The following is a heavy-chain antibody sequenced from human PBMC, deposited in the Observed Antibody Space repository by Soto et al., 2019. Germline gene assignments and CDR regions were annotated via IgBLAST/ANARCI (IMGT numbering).Heavy chain of an antibody. J-gene: IGHJ4*02. V-gene: IGHV3-15*01. D-gene: IGHD1-7*01. CDR3: TTDVNYNDHSDLV. CDR2: IKSKTDGETT. CDR1: GFTFFNVW. Sequence: EVQLVEAGGGLVKPGGSLRLSCAASGFTFFNVWMSWVRQAPGKGLEWVGRIKSKTDGETTDYAAPVKGRLTISRDDSKKTVYLQMNSLNTEDTGVYYCTTDVNYNDHSDLVWGQGTLVTVSS.